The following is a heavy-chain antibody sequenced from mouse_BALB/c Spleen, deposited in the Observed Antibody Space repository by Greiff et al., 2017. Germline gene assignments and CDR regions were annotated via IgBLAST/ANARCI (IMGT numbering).Heavy chain of an antibody. CDR1: GFTFSSYA. V-gene: IGHV5-6-5*01. J-gene: IGHJ2*01. Sequence: DVHLVESGGGLVKPGGSLKLSCAASGFTFSSYAMSWVRQTPEKRLEWVASISSGGSTYYPDSVKGRFTISRDNARNILYLQMSSLRSEDTAMYYCARGRVYFDYWGQGTTLTVSS. CDR3: ARGRVYFDY. CDR2: ISSGGST.